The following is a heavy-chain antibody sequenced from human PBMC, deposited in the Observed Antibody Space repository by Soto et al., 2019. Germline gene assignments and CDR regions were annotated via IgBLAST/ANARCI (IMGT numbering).Heavy chain of an antibody. D-gene: IGHD3-16*02. CDR3: AKDLYDYIWGSYRLPDY. V-gene: IGHV3-30*18. CDR2: ISYDGSNK. Sequence: QVQLVESGGGVVQPGRSLRLSCAAFGFTFSSYGMHWVRQAPGKGLEWVAVISYDGSNKYYADSVKGRFTISRDNSKNTLYLQMNSLRAEDTAVYYCAKDLYDYIWGSYRLPDYWGQGTLVTVSS. CDR1: GFTFSSYG. J-gene: IGHJ4*02.